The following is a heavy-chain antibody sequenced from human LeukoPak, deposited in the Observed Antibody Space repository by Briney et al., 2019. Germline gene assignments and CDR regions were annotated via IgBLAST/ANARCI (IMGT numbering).Heavy chain of an antibody. V-gene: IGHV4-34*01. Sequence: SETLSLTCAVYGGSFSGYYWSWIRQPPGKGLEWIGEINHSGGTNYNPSLKSRVTISVDTSKNQFSLKLSSVTAADTAVYYCGGVMMGVPDNAFDIWAQGTMVTVSS. D-gene: IGHD3-16*01. CDR3: GGVMMGVPDNAFDI. CDR1: GGSFSGYY. J-gene: IGHJ3*02. CDR2: INHSGGT.